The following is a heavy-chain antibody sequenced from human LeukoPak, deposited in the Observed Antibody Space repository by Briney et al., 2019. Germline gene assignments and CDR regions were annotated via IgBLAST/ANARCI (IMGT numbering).Heavy chain of an antibody. CDR3: ARAPPPYYDFWSGYYDYYGMDV. V-gene: IGHV1-69*13. J-gene: IGHJ6*02. Sequence: VASVKVSCKASGYTFTSYYMHWVRQAPGQGLEWMGGIIPIFRTANYAQKFQGRVTITADESTSTAYMELSSLRSEDTAVYYCARAPPPYYDFWSGYYDYYGMDVWGQGTTVTVSS. CDR2: IIPIFRTA. D-gene: IGHD3-3*01. CDR1: GYTFTSYY.